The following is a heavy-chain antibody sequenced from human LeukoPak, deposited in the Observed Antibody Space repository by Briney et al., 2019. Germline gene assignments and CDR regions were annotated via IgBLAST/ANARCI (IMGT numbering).Heavy chain of an antibody. Sequence: GGSLRLSCAASGFTFSSYAMSWVRQAPRRGLEWVSAISGSGGSTYYADSVKGRFTISRDNSKNTLYLQMNSLRAEDTAVYYCAKDLGCSSTSSFLLVYYFDYWGQGTLVTVSS. V-gene: IGHV3-23*01. CDR1: GFTFSSYA. CDR3: AKDLGCSSTSSFLLVYYFDY. CDR2: ISGSGGST. J-gene: IGHJ4*02. D-gene: IGHD2-2*01.